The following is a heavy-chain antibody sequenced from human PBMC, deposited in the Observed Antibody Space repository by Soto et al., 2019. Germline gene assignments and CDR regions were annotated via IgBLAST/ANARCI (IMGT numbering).Heavy chain of an antibody. CDR2: ISWDGGST. D-gene: IGHD3-10*01. J-gene: IGHJ4*02. CDR1: GFTFDDYT. Sequence: EVQLVESGGVVVQPGGSLRLSCAASGFTFDDYTMHWVRQAPGKGLEWVSLISWDGGSTYYADSVKGRFTISRDNSKNSLYLQMNSLRTEDTALDYCAKDAGPGSLTSSPDYWGQGTLVTVSS. CDR3: AKDAGPGSLTSSPDY. V-gene: IGHV3-43*01.